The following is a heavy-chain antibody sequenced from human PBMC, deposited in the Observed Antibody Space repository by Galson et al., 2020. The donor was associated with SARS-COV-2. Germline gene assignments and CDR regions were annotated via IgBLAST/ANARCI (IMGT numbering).Heavy chain of an antibody. CDR2: IYYTESN. J-gene: IGHJ4*02. CDR3: ARQILTGYYSFYYFDF. V-gene: IGHV4-39*01. CDR1: AGSISSSNYY. Sequence: SETLSLTCTASAGSISSSNYYWGWVRQPPGEGLEWIGSIYYTESNYYNPSLTSRVTMSVDTSRNQFSLKLSSVTAADTAVYYCARQILTGYYSFYYFDFWGQGTLVTVSS. D-gene: IGHD3-9*01.